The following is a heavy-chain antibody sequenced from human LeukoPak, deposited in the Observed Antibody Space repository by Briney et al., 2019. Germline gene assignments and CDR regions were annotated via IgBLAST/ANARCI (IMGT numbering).Heavy chain of an antibody. D-gene: IGHD6-6*01. CDR2: IRYDGSNK. Sequence: PGGSLRLFCAASGFTFSSYGMHWVRQAPGKGLEWVAFIRYDGSNKYYADSVKGRFTISRDNSKNTLYLQMNSLRAEDTAVYYCAKGLAARPLDAFDIWGQGTMVTVSS. J-gene: IGHJ3*02. V-gene: IGHV3-30*02. CDR3: AKGLAARPLDAFDI. CDR1: GFTFSSYG.